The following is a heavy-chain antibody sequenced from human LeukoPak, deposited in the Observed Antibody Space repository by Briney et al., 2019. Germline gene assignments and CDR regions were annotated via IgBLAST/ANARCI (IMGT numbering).Heavy chain of an antibody. Sequence: GASVKVSCKASGYTFTGYYMHWVRQAPGQGLEWMGWINPNSGGTNYAQKFQGRVTMTRDTSISTAYMELSRLRSDDTAVYYCARRDVVPAAMFDYWGQGTLVTVSS. CDR2: INPNSGGT. J-gene: IGHJ4*02. CDR1: GYTFTGYY. CDR3: ARRDVVPAAMFDY. D-gene: IGHD2-2*01. V-gene: IGHV1-2*02.